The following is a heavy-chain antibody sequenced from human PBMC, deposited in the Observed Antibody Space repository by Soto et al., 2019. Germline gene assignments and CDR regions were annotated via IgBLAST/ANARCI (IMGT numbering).Heavy chain of an antibody. J-gene: IGHJ4*02. CDR1: GCTFSSYA. Sequence: PWGSLRLSCAASGCTFSSYARSCVRQAPGKGLEWGSAISGSGGSTYYADSVKGRFTISRDSSKNTLYLQMNSLRAEDTAVYYCAKGSVTREVRYYYWGQGTLVTVSS. CDR2: ISGSGGST. D-gene: IGHD4-4*01. V-gene: IGHV3-23*01. CDR3: AKGSVTREVRYYY.